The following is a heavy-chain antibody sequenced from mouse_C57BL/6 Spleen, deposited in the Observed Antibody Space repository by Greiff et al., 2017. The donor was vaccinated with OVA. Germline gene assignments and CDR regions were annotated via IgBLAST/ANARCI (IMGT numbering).Heavy chain of an antibody. Sequence: EVMLVESGGGLVKPGGSLKLSCAASGFTFSDYGMHWVRQAPEKGLEWVAYISSGSSTIYYADTVKGRFTISRDNAKNTLFLQMTSLRSEDTAMYYCARRFTTVVEDWYFDVWGTGTTVTVSS. CDR1: GFTFSDYG. J-gene: IGHJ1*03. D-gene: IGHD1-1*01. V-gene: IGHV5-17*01. CDR3: ARRFTTVVEDWYFDV. CDR2: ISSGSSTI.